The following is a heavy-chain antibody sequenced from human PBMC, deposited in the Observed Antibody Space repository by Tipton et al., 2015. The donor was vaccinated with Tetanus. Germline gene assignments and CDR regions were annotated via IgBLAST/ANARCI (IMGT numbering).Heavy chain of an antibody. CDR3: ARVGGPSIHSRYYFAH. V-gene: IGHV1-69*06. J-gene: IGHJ4*02. CDR1: GGSFSNYA. D-gene: IGHD3-10*01. Sequence: QLVQSGAEVKKPGSSMKVSCKVAGGSFSNYAISWVRQAPGRGLEWMGGIIPIFSPPNYAQKFQGRLTITADKSTTTAYMELSGLSSGDTAVYFFARVGGPSIHSRYYFAHWGQGTLVSVSS. CDR2: IIPIFSPP.